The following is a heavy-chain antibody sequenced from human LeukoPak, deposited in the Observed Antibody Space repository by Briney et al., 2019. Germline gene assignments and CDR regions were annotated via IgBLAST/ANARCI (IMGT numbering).Heavy chain of an antibody. J-gene: IGHJ4*02. CDR3: ARGEGYYYDSSGYYLFDY. CDR2: INSDGSST. CDR1: GFTFSSYW. Sequence: GGSLRLSCAASGFTFSSYWMHWVRQAPGKGLVWVSRINSDGSSTSYADSVKGRFTISRDNAKNTLYLQMNSLRAEDTAVYYCARGEGYYYDSSGYYLFDYWGQGTLVTVSS. V-gene: IGHV3-74*01. D-gene: IGHD3-22*01.